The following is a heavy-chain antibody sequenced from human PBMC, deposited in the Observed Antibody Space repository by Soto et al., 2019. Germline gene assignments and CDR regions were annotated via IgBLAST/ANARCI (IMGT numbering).Heavy chain of an antibody. D-gene: IGHD3-22*01. J-gene: IGHJ3*02. CDR1: GYTFTSYA. CDR2: INAGNGNT. CDR3: ARDRASSYYYDSSDAFDI. V-gene: IGHV1-3*01. Sequence: ASVKVSCKASGYTFTSYAMHWVRQAPGQRLEWMGWINAGNGNTKYSQKFQGRVTITRDTSASTAYMELSSLRSEDTAVYYCARDRASSYYYDSSDAFDIWGQGTMVTVSS.